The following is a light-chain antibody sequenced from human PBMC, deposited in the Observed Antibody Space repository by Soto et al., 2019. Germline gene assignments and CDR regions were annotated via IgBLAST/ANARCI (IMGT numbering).Light chain of an antibody. CDR2: TNN. V-gene: IGLV1-47*02. J-gene: IGLJ2*01. Sequence: QSALTQPPSASGTPGQRITISCSGSSSNIGSNYVYWYQQLPGTAPKLLIYTNNKRPSGVPDRFSGSKSGTSASLAISGLRSEDEDHYYCGAWDDSVSGSYVVFGGGTKLTVL. CDR3: GAWDDSVSGSYVV. CDR1: SSNIGSNY.